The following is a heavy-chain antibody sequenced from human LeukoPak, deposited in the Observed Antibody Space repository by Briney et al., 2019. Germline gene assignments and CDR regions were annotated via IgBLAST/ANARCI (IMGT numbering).Heavy chain of an antibody. J-gene: IGHJ4*02. CDR1: GGTFSSYA. CDR2: IIPIFGTA. CDR3: ANGCSSTSCPFDY. Sequence: SVKVSCKASGGTFSSYAISWVRQAPGQGLEWMGGIIPIFGTANYAQKFQGRVTITEDESTSTAYMELSSLRSEDTAVYYCANGCSSTSCPFDYWGQGTLVTVSS. D-gene: IGHD2-2*01. V-gene: IGHV1-69*13.